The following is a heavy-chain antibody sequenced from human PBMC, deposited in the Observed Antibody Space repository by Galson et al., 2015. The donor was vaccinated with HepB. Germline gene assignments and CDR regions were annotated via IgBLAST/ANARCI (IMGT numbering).Heavy chain of an antibody. CDR1: GFTFSSYS. V-gene: IGHV3-21*01. CDR3: ARDLRDPTVVTHWGYYYYYMDV. CDR2: ISSSSSYI. Sequence: SLRLSCAASGFTFSSYSMNWVRQAPGKGLEWVSSISSSSSYIYYADSVKGRFTISRDNAKNSLYLQMNSLRAEDTAVYYCARDLRDPTVVTHWGYYYYYMDVWGKGTTVTVSS. J-gene: IGHJ6*03. D-gene: IGHD4-23*01.